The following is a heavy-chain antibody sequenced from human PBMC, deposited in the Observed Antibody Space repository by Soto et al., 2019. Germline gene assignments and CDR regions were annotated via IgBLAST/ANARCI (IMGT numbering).Heavy chain of an antibody. CDR3: ARSVFP. CDR2: FSSTGST. Sequence: SETLALTCAVSGASINHYYWNWIRQSPGKGLEWIVSFSSTGSTVYNPSLGSRVTISLDTSKNQFSLKLTSVTAAGTAVYYCARSVFPWGQGTLVTVSS. V-gene: IGHV4-4*08. CDR1: GASINHYY. J-gene: IGHJ5*02.